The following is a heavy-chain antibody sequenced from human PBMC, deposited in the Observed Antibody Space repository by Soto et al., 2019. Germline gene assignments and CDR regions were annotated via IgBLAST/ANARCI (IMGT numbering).Heavy chain of an antibody. CDR1: GFTFSSYA. J-gene: IGHJ4*02. CDR3: AKDRVDYGDYRGLDY. D-gene: IGHD4-17*01. V-gene: IGHV3-23*01. Sequence: EVQLLESGGGLVQPGGSLRLSCAASGFTFSSYAMTWVRQAPGKGLEWVSAISGSGTNRYYADSVKGRFTISRDNSKNTLYLQMNSLRAEDTAVYYCAKDRVDYGDYRGLDYWRQGTLVTVSS. CDR2: ISGSGTNR.